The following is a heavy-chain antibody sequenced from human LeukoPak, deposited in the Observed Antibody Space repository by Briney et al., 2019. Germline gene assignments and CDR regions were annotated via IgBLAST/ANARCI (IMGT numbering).Heavy chain of an antibody. CDR1: GFTSSSYA. Sequence: GGSLRLSCAASGFTSSSYAMHWVRQAPGKGLEWVAVISYDGSNKYYADSVKGRFTISRDNSKNTLYLQMNSLRAEDTAVYYCARDPDYYDSSGYPNPLFDYWGQGTLVTVSS. D-gene: IGHD3-22*01. CDR2: ISYDGSNK. J-gene: IGHJ4*02. CDR3: ARDPDYYDSSGYPNPLFDY. V-gene: IGHV3-30-3*01.